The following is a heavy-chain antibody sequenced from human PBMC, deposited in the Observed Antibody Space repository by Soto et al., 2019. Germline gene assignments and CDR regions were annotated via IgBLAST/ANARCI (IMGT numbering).Heavy chain of an antibody. J-gene: IGHJ6*02. CDR2: ISAYTGNT. Sequence: ASVKVSCKASGYTFTSYGISWVRQAPGQGLEWMGWISAYTGNTNYAQKLQGRVTMTTDTSTSTGYMELRSLRSEDTAVYYCARGTAGYDFWSGYYTRALYYGMDVWGQGTTVTVSS. V-gene: IGHV1-18*04. CDR1: GYTFTSYG. CDR3: ARGTAGYDFWSGYYTRALYYGMDV. D-gene: IGHD3-3*01.